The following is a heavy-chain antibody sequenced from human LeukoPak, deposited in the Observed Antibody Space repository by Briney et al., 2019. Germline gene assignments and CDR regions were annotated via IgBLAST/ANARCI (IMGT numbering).Heavy chain of an antibody. J-gene: IGHJ4*02. CDR1: GLSFSSYW. V-gene: IGHV3-7*01. Sequence: GGSLRLSCVASGLSFSSYWMAWVRQAPGKGLEWVANIQYDGTHKFYADSVKGRFTISRDNAKNSLFLEMNSLRADDTAVYFCASSHDSSGNDWGQGTLVTVS. CDR2: IQYDGTHK. D-gene: IGHD3-22*01. CDR3: ASSHDSSGND.